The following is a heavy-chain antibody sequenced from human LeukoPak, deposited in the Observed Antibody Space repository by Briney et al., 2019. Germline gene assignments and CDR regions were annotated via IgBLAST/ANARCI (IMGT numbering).Heavy chain of an antibody. V-gene: IGHV3-23*01. J-gene: IGHJ4*02. D-gene: IGHD1-7*01. Sequence: PGGSLRLSCAASGFTFGNYGMSWVSQAPGKGLEWVSGISGSGGTTDYADSVKGRFTISRDNSKNILYLQMNSLRAEDTATYYRAKYPGTTELDSWGQGTLVTVSS. CDR3: AKYPGTTELDS. CDR2: ISGSGGTT. CDR1: GFTFGNYG.